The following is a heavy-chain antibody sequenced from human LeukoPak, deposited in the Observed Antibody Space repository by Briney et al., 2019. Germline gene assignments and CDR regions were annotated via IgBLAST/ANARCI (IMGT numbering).Heavy chain of an antibody. CDR1: GFTFSSYA. CDR2: ISYDGSNK. Sequence: GGSLRLSCAASGFTFSSYAMHWVRQAPGKGLEWVAVISYDGSNKYYADSVKGRFTISRDNSKNTLYLQMNSLRAEDTAVYYCARPPTDIVVVPAANQLDYWGQGTLVTVSS. V-gene: IGHV3-30*01. CDR3: ARPPTDIVVVPAANQLDY. D-gene: IGHD2-2*01. J-gene: IGHJ4*02.